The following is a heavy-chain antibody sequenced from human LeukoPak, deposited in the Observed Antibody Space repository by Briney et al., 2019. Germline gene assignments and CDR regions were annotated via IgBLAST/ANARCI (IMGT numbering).Heavy chain of an antibody. CDR2: ISYDGSNK. V-gene: IGHV3-30*18. CDR3: AKVNPPDYYDSSGPFDY. J-gene: IGHJ4*02. D-gene: IGHD3-22*01. CDR1: GFTFSSYG. Sequence: GGSLRLSCAASGFTFSSYGMHWVRQAPGKGLEWVAVISYDGSNKYCADSVKGRFTISRDNSKNTLYLQMNSLRAEDTAVYYCAKVNPPDYYDSSGPFDYWGQGTLVTVSS.